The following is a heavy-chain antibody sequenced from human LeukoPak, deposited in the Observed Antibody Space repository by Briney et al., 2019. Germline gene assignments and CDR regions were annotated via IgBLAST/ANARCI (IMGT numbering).Heavy chain of an antibody. CDR1: GYNFGDYY. CDR3: ARAHSAVVAATAFDP. Sequence: GASVKVSCTASGYNFGDYYISWVRQAPGQGLEWMGWISAYNGNTNYAQKLQGRVTMTTDTSTSTAYMELRSLRSDDTAVYYCARAHSAVVAATAFDPWGQGTLVTVSS. V-gene: IGHV1-18*01. CDR2: ISAYNGNT. J-gene: IGHJ5*02. D-gene: IGHD2-15*01.